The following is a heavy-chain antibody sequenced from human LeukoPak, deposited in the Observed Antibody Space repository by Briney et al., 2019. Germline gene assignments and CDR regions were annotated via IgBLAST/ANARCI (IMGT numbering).Heavy chain of an antibody. CDR3: ARDSAAAGGLSFDY. D-gene: IGHD6-13*01. Sequence: GASVKVSCKASGYTFIGYYMHWVRQAPGQGLEWMGWINLNSGGTKYAQKFQGRVTMTRDTSITTAYMELSRLRSDDTAVYYCARDSAAAGGLSFDYWGQGTLATASS. V-gene: IGHV1-2*02. CDR2: INLNSGGT. CDR1: GYTFIGYY. J-gene: IGHJ4*02.